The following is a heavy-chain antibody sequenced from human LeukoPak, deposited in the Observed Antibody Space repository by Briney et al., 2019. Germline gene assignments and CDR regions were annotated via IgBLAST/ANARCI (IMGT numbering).Heavy chain of an antibody. J-gene: IGHJ4*02. CDR1: GGSFSAYS. D-gene: IGHD3-22*01. CDR3: ARGGLGTSQLAAVIRREFDF. V-gene: IGHV4-34*01. Sequence: PSETLSLTCGVHGGSFSAYSWSWIRQSPGKGLEWIGEINPSGTTNYNPSLKSRVTISIEKSKNQFSLRLTSVTAADTAVYYCARGGLGTSQLAAVIRREFDFWGQGTLVTVSP. CDR2: INPSGTT.